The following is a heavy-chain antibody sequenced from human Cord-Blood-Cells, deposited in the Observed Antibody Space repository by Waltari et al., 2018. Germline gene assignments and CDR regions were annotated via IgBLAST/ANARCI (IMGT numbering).Heavy chain of an antibody. Sequence: EVQLVESGGGLVKPGGSLRLSCAASGFTFSSYSMNWVRQAPGKGLEWVSSSSSSSSYIYYADSVKGRFTISRDNDKNSLYLQMNSLRAEDTAVYYCARPPSDRGSKYFQHWGQGTLVTVSS. CDR1: GFTFSSYS. CDR2: SSSSSSYI. CDR3: ARPPSDRGSKYFQH. V-gene: IGHV3-21*01. J-gene: IGHJ1*01. D-gene: IGHD3-22*01.